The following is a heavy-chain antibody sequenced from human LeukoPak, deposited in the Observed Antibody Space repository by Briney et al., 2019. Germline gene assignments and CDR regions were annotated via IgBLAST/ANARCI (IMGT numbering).Heavy chain of an antibody. Sequence: PSETLSLTCTVSGGSISSSSYYWGRIRQPPGKGLEWIGSIGYTGTTNSNPSLKSRVTLSVDTSKNQVSLTLSSVTAADTAVYFCARRMGSGATYPRTFDYWGQGTLVTVSS. CDR2: IGYTGTT. J-gene: IGHJ4*02. D-gene: IGHD2-8*02. CDR3: ARRMGSGATYPRTFDY. CDR1: GGSISSSSYY. V-gene: IGHV4-39*01.